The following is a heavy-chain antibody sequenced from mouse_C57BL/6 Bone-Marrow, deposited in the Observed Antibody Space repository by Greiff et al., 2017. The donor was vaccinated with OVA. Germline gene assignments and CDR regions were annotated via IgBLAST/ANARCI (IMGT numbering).Heavy chain of an antibody. CDR1: GYTFTSYW. CDR3: TRERGNWDVRYFDV. CDR2: IYPGNSDT. V-gene: IGHV1-5*01. D-gene: IGHD4-1*01. Sequence: VQLQQSGTVLARPGASVKMSCKTSGYTFTSYWMHWVKQRPGQGLEWIGAIYPGNSDTSYNQKFKGKAKLTAVTSASTAYMELSSLTNEDSAVYYCTRERGNWDVRYFDVWGTGTTVTVSS. J-gene: IGHJ1*03.